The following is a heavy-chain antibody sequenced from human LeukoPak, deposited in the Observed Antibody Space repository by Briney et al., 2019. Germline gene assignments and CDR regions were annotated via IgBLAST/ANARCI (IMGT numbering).Heavy chain of an antibody. CDR1: GGSISSYY. Sequence: PSETLSLTCTVSGGSISSYYRSWIRQPPGKGLEWIGYIYYSGSTNYNPSLKSRVTISVDTSKNQFSLKLSSVTAADTAVYYCARVHRGHYDILTGYYYYYYGMDVWGQGTLVTDSS. D-gene: IGHD3-9*01. CDR3: ARVHRGHYDILTGYYYYYYGMDV. V-gene: IGHV4-59*01. CDR2: IYYSGST. J-gene: IGHJ6*02.